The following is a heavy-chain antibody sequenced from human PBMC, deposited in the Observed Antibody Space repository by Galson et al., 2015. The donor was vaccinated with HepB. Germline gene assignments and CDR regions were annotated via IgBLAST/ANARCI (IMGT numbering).Heavy chain of an antibody. Sequence: SLRLSCAASGFTFSSYWMSWVRQAPGKGLEWVANIKQDGSEKYYVDSVKGRFTISRDNAENSLYLQMNSLRAEDTAVYYCAREEGDFWSAFDIWGQGTMVTVSS. CDR1: GFTFSSYW. CDR2: IKQDGSEK. J-gene: IGHJ3*02. D-gene: IGHD3-3*01. V-gene: IGHV3-7*01. CDR3: AREEGDFWSAFDI.